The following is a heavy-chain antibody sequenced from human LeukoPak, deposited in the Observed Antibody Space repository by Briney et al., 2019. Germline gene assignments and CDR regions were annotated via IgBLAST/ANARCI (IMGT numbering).Heavy chain of an antibody. V-gene: IGHV4-59*01. Sequence: SETLSLTCTVSGGSISSYYWSWIRQPPGKGLEWIGYIYYSGSTNYNPSLKSRVTISVDTSKNQFSLKLSSVTAADTAVYYCARLYSRGVIVIFDYWGQGTLVTASS. D-gene: IGHD3-16*02. CDR3: ARLYSRGVIVIFDY. CDR2: IYYSGST. J-gene: IGHJ4*02. CDR1: GGSISSYY.